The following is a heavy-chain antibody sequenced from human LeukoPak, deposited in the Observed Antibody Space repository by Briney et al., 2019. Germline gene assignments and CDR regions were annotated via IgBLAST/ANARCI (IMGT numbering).Heavy chain of an antibody. Sequence: SETLSLTCAVYGGSFSGYYWSWIRQPPGKGLEWIGEINHSGSTNYNPSLKSRVTISVDTSKNQFPLKLSSVTAADTAVYYCARGPWYYDSSGYSPYFDYWGQGTLVTVSS. D-gene: IGHD3-22*01. J-gene: IGHJ4*02. CDR1: GGSFSGYY. CDR3: ARGPWYYDSSGYSPYFDY. V-gene: IGHV4-34*01. CDR2: INHSGST.